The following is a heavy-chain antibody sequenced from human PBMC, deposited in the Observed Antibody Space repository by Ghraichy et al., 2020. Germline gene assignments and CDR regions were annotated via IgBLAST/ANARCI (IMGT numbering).Heavy chain of an antibody. CDR1: GGSISSYY. CDR2: IYYSGST. J-gene: IGHJ3*02. CDR3: ARDSGGSGWGAFDI. D-gene: IGHD6-19*01. V-gene: IGHV4-59*01. Sequence: SETLSLTCTVSGGSISSYYWSWIRQPPGKGLEWIGYIYYSGSTNYNPSLKSRVTISVDTSKNQFSLKLSSVTAADTAVYYCARDSGGSGWGAFDIWGQGTMVTVSS.